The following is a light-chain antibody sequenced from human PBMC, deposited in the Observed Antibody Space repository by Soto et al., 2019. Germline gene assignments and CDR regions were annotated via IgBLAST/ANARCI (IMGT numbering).Light chain of an antibody. J-gene: IGKJ1*01. V-gene: IGKV3-15*01. CDR1: QSIASD. CDR2: GAS. CDR3: QQYNSWPRT. Sequence: ETVMTQSPAALSLSPGESATLSCRASQSIASDLAWYQQKPGQAPRLLIFGASTRASTIPVRFTGSRSGKESTLTISSLQSEDFAVYYCQQYNSWPRTFGRGTKVEI.